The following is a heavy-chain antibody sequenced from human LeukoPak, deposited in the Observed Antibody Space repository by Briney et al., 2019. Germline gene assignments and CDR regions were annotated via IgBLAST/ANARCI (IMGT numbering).Heavy chain of an antibody. V-gene: IGHV1-2*02. CDR2: INPNSGGT. J-gene: IGHJ5*02. CDR1: GYTFTGYY. D-gene: IGHD2-15*01. CDR3: ARGSCSGGSCYSRWFDP. Sequence: EASVTVSCTASGYTFTGYYMHWVRQAPGQGLEWMGWINPNSGGTNYAQKFQGRVTMTRDTSISTAYMELSRLRSDDTAVYYCARGSCSGGSCYSRWFDPWGQGTLVTVSS.